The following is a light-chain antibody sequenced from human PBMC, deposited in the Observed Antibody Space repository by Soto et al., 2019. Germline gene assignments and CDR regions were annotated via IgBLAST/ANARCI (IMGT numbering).Light chain of an antibody. V-gene: IGLV1-47*02. CDR2: TNS. J-gene: IGLJ3*02. CDR1: RSNIGSNS. CDR3: ATWDDSLRIWV. Sequence: QSVLTQPPSASGTAGQVVTISCSGSRSNIGSNSVYWYQQLSGTAPKLLIYTNSQRPSGVPERFSGAKSGTSASLAISGLRSEDEADYYCATWDDSLRIWVFGGGTKLTVL.